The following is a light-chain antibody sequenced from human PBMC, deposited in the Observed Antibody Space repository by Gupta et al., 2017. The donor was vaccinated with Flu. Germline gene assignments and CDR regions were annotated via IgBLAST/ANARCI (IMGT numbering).Light chain of an antibody. V-gene: IGKV1-39*01. J-gene: IGKJ2*01. CDR2: SAS. Sequence: DIHMTQSPSSLYASLGDRIIITSRASEDINTYLNWYQQRPGDSPKLLVYSASTVQGGVPSRFSGSGSGTDITLTIARLQPGDFATYYCQQTNTMPHTFGQGTKLEV. CDR3: QQTNTMPHT. CDR1: EDINTY.